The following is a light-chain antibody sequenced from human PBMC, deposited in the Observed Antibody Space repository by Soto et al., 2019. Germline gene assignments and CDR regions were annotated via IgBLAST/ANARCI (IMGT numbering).Light chain of an antibody. Sequence: DIQMTKSPSSLTASVGDGVTITCRASQSVSSHLNWYQQRPGKAPRLLIYAASILQSGVPSRFNGSGSGPNFTLTISSLQPDDFATYYCQQTYSTPLTFGGGTKVDIK. CDR2: AAS. CDR3: QQTYSTPLT. V-gene: IGKV1-39*01. CDR1: QSVSSH. J-gene: IGKJ4*01.